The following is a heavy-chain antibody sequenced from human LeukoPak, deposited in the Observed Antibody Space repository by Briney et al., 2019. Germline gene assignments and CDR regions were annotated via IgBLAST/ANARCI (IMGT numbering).Heavy chain of an antibody. CDR2: IYPADSDT. J-gene: IGHJ4*02. D-gene: IGHD5-24*01. Sequence: GESLKISCKGSGYSFTSYWIGWVRQMPGKGLEWMGIIYPADSDTRYSPSFQGQVTISADKSTSTAYLQWSSLKASDTAMYYCATMRGDGYNHAGHWGQGTLVTVSS. CDR1: GYSFTSYW. V-gene: IGHV5-51*01. CDR3: ATMRGDGYNHAGH.